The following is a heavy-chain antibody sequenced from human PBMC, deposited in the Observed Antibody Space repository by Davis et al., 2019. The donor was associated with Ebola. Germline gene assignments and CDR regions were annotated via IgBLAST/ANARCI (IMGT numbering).Heavy chain of an antibody. CDR1: GFTFSTYS. Sequence: GESLKISCAASGFTFSTYSMSWVRQAPGKGLEWVSSISSDSDYIYYADSVKGRFTISRHNSKNTLYLQMNSLRAEDTAVYYCATTWESHSWGQGTLVTVSS. J-gene: IGHJ4*02. D-gene: IGHD7-27*01. CDR2: ISSDSDYI. CDR3: ATTWESHS. V-gene: IGHV3-21*04.